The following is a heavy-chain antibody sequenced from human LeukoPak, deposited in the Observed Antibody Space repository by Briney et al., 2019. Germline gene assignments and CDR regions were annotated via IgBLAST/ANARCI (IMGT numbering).Heavy chain of an antibody. D-gene: IGHD3-10*01. Sequence: ASVKVSCKASGYTFTGYYMHWVRQAPGQGLEWMRWINPNSGGTNYAQKFQGRVTMTRDTSISTAYMELSRLRSDDTAVYYCAREVSYGAGFDYWGQGTLFTVSS. J-gene: IGHJ4*02. CDR1: GYTFTGYY. CDR3: AREVSYGAGFDY. CDR2: INPNSGGT. V-gene: IGHV1-2*02.